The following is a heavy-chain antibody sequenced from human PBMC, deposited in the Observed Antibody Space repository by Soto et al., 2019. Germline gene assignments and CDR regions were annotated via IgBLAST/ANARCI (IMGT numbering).Heavy chain of an antibody. J-gene: IGHJ5*02. Sequence: QLQLQESGPGLVKPSETLSLTCSLSGDAIGDARFYWGWIRQTPGKGLEWIGSIFYSGTTFFHPALQSRVTISVDTSETQVSLKLSSVTAADPALYFCARQKWEQPKWFDPWGQGTRVTVSS. CDR1: GDAIGDARFY. CDR3: ARQKWEQPKWFDP. V-gene: IGHV4-39*01. D-gene: IGHD1-26*01. CDR2: IFYSGTT.